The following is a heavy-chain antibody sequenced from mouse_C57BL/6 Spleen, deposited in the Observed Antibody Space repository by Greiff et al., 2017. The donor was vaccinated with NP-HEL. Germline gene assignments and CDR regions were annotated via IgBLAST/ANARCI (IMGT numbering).Heavy chain of an antibody. J-gene: IGHJ4*01. CDR3: AQLDYYAFDY. CDR2: IDPDDGET. D-gene: IGHD3-3*01. V-gene: IGHV14-2*01. CDR1: GFNINDYC. Sequence: EVQGVESGAELVKPGASVKLSCKASGFNINDYCMHWVKQRTEQGLEWIGRIDPDDGETKYAQKFQGKATITADTSSNTAYLQLSSLTSEDSAVYYCAQLDYYAFDYWGQGTSVTVSS.